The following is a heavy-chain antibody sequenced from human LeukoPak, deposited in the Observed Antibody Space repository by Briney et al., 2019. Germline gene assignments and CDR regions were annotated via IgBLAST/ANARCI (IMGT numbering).Heavy chain of an antibody. J-gene: IGHJ4*02. V-gene: IGHV1-8*02. CDR1: GYTFTSYD. CDR3: ARGQSDERITMVRGAYY. D-gene: IGHD3-10*01. Sequence: GASVKVSCKASGYTFTSYDINWVRQATGQGLEWMGWMNPNSGNTGYAQKFQGRVTMTRNTSISTAYMELSSLRSEDTAVYYCARGQSDERITMVRGAYYWGQGTLVTVSS. CDR2: MNPNSGNT.